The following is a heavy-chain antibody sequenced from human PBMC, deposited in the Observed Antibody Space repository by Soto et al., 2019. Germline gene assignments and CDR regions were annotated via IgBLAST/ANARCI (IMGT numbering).Heavy chain of an antibody. J-gene: IGHJ6*02. D-gene: IGHD3-10*01. CDR3: ARRRGAGGMDV. CDR2: IKQDGSEK. V-gene: IGHV3-7*04. Sequence: GGSLRLSCTASRFIFSNYWMSWVHQAPGKGLEWVANIKQDGSEKYYVDSVKGRFTISRDNAKSSLYLQMNSLRAEDTAVYYCARRRGAGGMDVWGQGTTVTVSS. CDR1: RFIFSNYW.